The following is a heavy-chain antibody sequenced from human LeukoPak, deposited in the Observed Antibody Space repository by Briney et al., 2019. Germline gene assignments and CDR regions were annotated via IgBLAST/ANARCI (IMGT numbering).Heavy chain of an antibody. CDR1: GGSISSGGYY. CDR2: INHSGST. Sequence: SETLSLTCTVSGGSISSGGYYWSWIRQPPGKGLEWIGEINHSGSTNYNPSLKSRVTISVDTSKNQFSLKLSSVTAADTAVYYCARAAGTAMVNPNRPYYFDYWGQGTLVTVSS. CDR3: ARAAGTAMVNPNRPYYFDY. V-gene: IGHV4-39*07. D-gene: IGHD5-18*01. J-gene: IGHJ4*02.